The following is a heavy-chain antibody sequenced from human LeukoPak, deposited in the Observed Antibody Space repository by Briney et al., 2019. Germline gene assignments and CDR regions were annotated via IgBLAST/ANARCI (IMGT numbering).Heavy chain of an antibody. Sequence: GGSLRLSCAASGFTFSSYAMSWVRQAPVKGLEWVSAISGSGGSTYYADSVKGRFTISRDNSKNTLYLQMNSLRAEDTAVYYCAADYYDSSGSFFDYWGQGTLVTVSS. CDR1: GFTFSSYA. D-gene: IGHD3-22*01. CDR2: ISGSGGST. J-gene: IGHJ4*02. V-gene: IGHV3-23*01. CDR3: AADYYDSSGSFFDY.